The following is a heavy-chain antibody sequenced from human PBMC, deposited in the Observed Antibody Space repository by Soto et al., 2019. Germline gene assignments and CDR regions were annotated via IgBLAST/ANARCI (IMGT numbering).Heavy chain of an antibody. CDR3: AKDLYGRVGATTLSFDI. V-gene: IGHV3-23*01. J-gene: IGHJ3*02. D-gene: IGHD1-26*01. Sequence: GGSLRLSCAASGFTFSSYAMCWFRQPPRKGLGWISANSRSGGSRNYADSAKGRFTISRVNSNNTLSPQMNSLGSSDSAVSYCAKDLYGRVGATTLSFDIWGQGTMVTVSS. CDR2: NSRSGGSR. CDR1: GFTFSSYA.